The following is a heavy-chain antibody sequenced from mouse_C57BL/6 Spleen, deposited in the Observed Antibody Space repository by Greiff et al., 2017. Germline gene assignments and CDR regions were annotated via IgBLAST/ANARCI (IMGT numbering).Heavy chain of an antibody. CDR2: ISDGGSYT. J-gene: IGHJ2*01. Sequence: EVKLVESGGGLVKPGGSLKLSCAASGFTFSSYAMSWVRQTPEKRLEWVATISDGGSYTYYPDNVKGRFTISRDNAKNTLYLQMSHLKSEDTAMYYCARSTAQGFDYWGQGTTLTVSS. V-gene: IGHV5-4*03. D-gene: IGHD3-2*02. CDR3: ARSTAQGFDY. CDR1: GFTFSSYA.